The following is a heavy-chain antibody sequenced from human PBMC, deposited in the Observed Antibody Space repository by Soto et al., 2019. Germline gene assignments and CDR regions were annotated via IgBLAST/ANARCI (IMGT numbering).Heavy chain of an antibody. CDR1: GGTFSSYA. Sequence: AAVQVSCEASGGTFSSYAISWVRQAPGQGLEWMGGIIPIFGTANYAQKFQGRVTITADESTSTAYMELSSLRSEDTAVYYCARDGRPTIFGVDLHFDYWGQGTLVTVSS. CDR2: IIPIFGTA. J-gene: IGHJ4*02. V-gene: IGHV1-69*01. CDR3: ARDGRPTIFGVDLHFDY. D-gene: IGHD3-3*01.